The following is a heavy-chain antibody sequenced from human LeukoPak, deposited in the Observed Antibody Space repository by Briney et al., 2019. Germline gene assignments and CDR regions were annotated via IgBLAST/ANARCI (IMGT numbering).Heavy chain of an antibody. CDR3: ARAIIAAAGALDY. CDR1: GGSISSYY. J-gene: IGHJ4*02. D-gene: IGHD6-13*01. Sequence: SETLSLTCTVSGGSISSYYWSWIRQPPGKGLEWIGYIYYSGSTNYNPSLKSRVTISVDTSKNQFSLKLSSVTAADTAVYYCARAIIAAAGALDYWGQGTLVTVSS. CDR2: IYYSGST. V-gene: IGHV4-59*01.